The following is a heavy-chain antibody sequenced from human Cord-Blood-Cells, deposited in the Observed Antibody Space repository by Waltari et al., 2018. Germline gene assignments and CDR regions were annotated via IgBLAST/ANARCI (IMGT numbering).Heavy chain of an antibody. V-gene: IGHV3-30*18. CDR1: GFTFSSYG. J-gene: IGHJ4*02. CDR2: ISYDGSNK. D-gene: IGHD3-10*01. Sequence: QVQLVESGGGVVQPGRSLRISCAASGFTFSSYGMHWVRQAPGKGLEWVAVISYDGSNKYYADSVKGRFTISRDNSKNTLYLQMNSLRAEDTAVYYCAKDWHYGSGSYYDYWGQGTLVTVSS. CDR3: AKDWHYGSGSYYDY.